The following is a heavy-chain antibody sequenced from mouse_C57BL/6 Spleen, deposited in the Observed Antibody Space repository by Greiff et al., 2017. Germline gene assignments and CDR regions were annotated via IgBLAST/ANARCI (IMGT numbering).Heavy chain of an antibody. CDR1: GYSITSGYY. J-gene: IGHJ2*01. V-gene: IGHV3-6*01. CDR3: ARVGGYDYDFDY. Sequence: EVQLQESGPGLVKPSQSLSLTCSVTGYSITSGYYWNWIRQFPGNKLEWMGYISYDGSNNYNPSLKNRISITRDTSKNQFFLKLNSVTTEDTATYYCARVGGYDYDFDYWGQGTTLTVSS. D-gene: IGHD2-4*01. CDR2: ISYDGSN.